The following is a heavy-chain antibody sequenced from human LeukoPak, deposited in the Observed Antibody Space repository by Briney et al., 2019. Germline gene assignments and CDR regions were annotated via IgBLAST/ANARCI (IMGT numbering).Heavy chain of an antibody. CDR2: ISSSGSTI. CDR1: GFTFSSYE. J-gene: IGHJ6*04. CDR3: AELGITMIGSV. D-gene: IGHD3-10*02. V-gene: IGHV3-48*03. Sequence: PGGSLRLSCAASGFTFSSYEMNWVRQAPGKGLEWVSYISSSGSTIYYADFVKGRFTISRDNAKNSLYLQMNSLRAEDTAVYYCAELGITMIGSVWGKGATVTISS.